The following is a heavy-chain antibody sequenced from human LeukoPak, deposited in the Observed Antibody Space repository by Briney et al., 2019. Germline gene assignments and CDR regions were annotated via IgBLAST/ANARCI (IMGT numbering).Heavy chain of an antibody. CDR3: AKRYFGSGSTRYFDL. J-gene: IGHJ2*01. V-gene: IGHV3-23*01. CDR1: GFTFSSYA. D-gene: IGHD3-10*01. CDR2: ISGSGGNT. Sequence: PGGSLRLSCAASGFTFSSYAMSWVRQAPGKGLEWVSDISGSGGNTYHADSVKGRFTISRDNSKNTLYLQMNSPRAEDTAVYYCAKRYFGSGSTRYFDLWGRGTLVTVSS.